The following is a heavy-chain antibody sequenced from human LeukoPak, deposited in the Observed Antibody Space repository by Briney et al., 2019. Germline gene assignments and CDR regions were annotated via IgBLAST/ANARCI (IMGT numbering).Heavy chain of an antibody. CDR2: IIPIFGTA. V-gene: IGHV1-69*06. CDR3: AREGGDVRTTYYYYGMDV. CDR1: GGTFSSYA. J-gene: IGHJ6*04. D-gene: IGHD4-11*01. Sequence: SVKVPCKASGGTFSSYAISWVRQAPGQGLEWMGGIIPIFGTANYAQKFQGRVTITADKSTSTAYMELSSLRSKDTAVYYCAREGGDVRTTYYYYGMDVWGKGTTVTVSS.